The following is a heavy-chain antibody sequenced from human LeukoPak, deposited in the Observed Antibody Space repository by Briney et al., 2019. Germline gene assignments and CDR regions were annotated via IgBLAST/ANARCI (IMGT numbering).Heavy chain of an antibody. CDR3: ARGLQENLAWLQAFSAFDI. V-gene: IGHV1-18*01. CDR2: ISAYNGDT. D-gene: IGHD6-19*01. Sequence: ASVKVSCKASGYIFTNYGISWVRQAPGQGLEWMGWISAYNGDTNYAQKLQGRVTMTTDTSTSTAYMELRSLRSDDTAVYYCARGLQENLAWLQAFSAFDIWGQGTMVTVSS. CDR1: GYIFTNYG. J-gene: IGHJ3*02.